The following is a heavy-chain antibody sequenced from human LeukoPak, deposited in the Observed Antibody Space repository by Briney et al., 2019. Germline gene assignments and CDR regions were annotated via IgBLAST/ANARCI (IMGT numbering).Heavy chain of an antibody. Sequence: ASVKVSCKVSGYTLTELSIHWVRQPPGKGLGGVGGFDPEDGETIYAQKFQGRVTMTEDTSTDTAYMELSSLRSEDTAVYYCATGPAAAGKLRVVGGQGTLVTVSS. CDR2: FDPEDGET. J-gene: IGHJ4*02. CDR1: GYTLTELS. V-gene: IGHV1-24*01. CDR3: ATGPAAAGKLRVV. D-gene: IGHD6-13*01.